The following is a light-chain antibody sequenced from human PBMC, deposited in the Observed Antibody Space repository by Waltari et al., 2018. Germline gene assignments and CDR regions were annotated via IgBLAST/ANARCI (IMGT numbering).Light chain of an antibody. CDR1: QDLSND. J-gene: IGKJ1*01. CDR3: LRDFNSPRT. V-gene: IGKV1-6*01. CDR2: TAS. Sequence: AIQMTQSPSSLSASVGDKVTVTCRASQDLSNDLVWYQQKPGKAPKLLIFTASTLQRGVPSRFIGSGSRTDFNLNSSGLQPEGFATYYCLRDFNSPRTCGQGTKVGI.